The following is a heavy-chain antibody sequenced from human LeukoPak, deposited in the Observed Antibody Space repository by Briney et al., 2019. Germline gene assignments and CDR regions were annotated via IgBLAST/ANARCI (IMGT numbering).Heavy chain of an antibody. V-gene: IGHV3-30*03. CDR3: AREAAVAGKGGFDY. CDR2: ISYDGSNK. J-gene: IGHJ4*02. Sequence: PGGSLRLSCAASGFTFSSYGMHWVRQAPGKGLEWVAVISYDGSNKYYADSVKGRFTISRDNSKNTLYLQMNSLRAEDTAVYYCAREAAVAGKGGFDYWGQGTLVTVSS. CDR1: GFTFSSYG. D-gene: IGHD6-19*01.